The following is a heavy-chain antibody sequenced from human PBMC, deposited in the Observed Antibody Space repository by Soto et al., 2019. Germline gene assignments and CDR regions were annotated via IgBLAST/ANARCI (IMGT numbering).Heavy chain of an antibody. J-gene: IGHJ4*02. D-gene: IGHD2-21*01. CDR2: IYHSGTT. V-gene: IGHV4-4*02. CDR1: GGSISDNW. Sequence: QVQRQESGPGLVKPSGTLFLTCAVSGGSISDNWWSWVRQPPGKGLEWIGEIYHSGTTYYTPSLRSRVVILVDKSASQISLTLSSVTAADTAVYYCARHVAVPRTRGFDYWGPGTLVAVSS. CDR3: ARHVAVPRTRGFDY.